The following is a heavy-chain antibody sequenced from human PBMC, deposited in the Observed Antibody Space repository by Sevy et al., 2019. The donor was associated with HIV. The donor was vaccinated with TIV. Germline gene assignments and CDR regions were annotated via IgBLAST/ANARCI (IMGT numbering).Heavy chain of an antibody. D-gene: IGHD3-22*01. CDR3: AKEGGGYYYDSSGLFDY. Sequence: GGSLRLSCAASGFILSSYAMSWVRQAPGKGLEWVSAISGSGYLTYYTDSVKGRFTISRDNSKNTLYLQMNSLRAEDTAVYYCAKEGGGYYYDSSGLFDYWGQGTLVTVSS. J-gene: IGHJ4*02. CDR1: GFILSSYA. V-gene: IGHV3-23*01. CDR2: ISGSGYLT.